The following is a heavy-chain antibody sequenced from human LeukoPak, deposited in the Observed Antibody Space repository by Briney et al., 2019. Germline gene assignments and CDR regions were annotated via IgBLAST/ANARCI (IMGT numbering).Heavy chain of an antibody. V-gene: IGHV3-48*01. CDR2: ISSSDNTI. J-gene: IGHJ4*02. Sequence: GSLRLSCAASGFTFNNYSMNWVRQAPGKGLEWVSYISSSDNTISYADSVKGRFTISRDNVKNSLYLQMNSLRAEDTAVYYCARGRQQQDYWGQGTLVTVSS. CDR1: GFTFNNYS. CDR3: ARGRQQQDY. D-gene: IGHD6-13*01.